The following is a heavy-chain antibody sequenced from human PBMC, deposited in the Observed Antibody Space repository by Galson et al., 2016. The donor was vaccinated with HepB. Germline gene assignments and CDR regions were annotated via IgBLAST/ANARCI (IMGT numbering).Heavy chain of an antibody. CDR2: ISPYNGKT. CDR1: GYTFIRYM. Sequence: SVKVSCKASGYTFIRYMIGWVRQAPGQGLEWMGWISPYNGKTNYAQKFQGRVTIIADESTSTAYMEFSSLRSEDTAVYYCARGANIAARREFDYWGQGTLVTVSS. J-gene: IGHJ4*02. CDR3: ARGANIAARREFDY. V-gene: IGHV1-18*01. D-gene: IGHD6-6*01.